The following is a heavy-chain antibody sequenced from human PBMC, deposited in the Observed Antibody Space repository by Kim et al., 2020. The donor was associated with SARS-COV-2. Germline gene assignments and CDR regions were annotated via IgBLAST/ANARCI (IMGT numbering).Heavy chain of an antibody. D-gene: IGHD3-10*01. CDR2: IYYSGST. CDR1: GGSISSYY. V-gene: IGHV4-59*08. Sequence: SETLSLTCTVSGGSISSYYWSWIRQPPGKGLEWIGYIYYSGSTNYNPSLKSRVTISVDTSKNQFSLKLSSVTAADTAVYYCARPSGKEGFDPWGQGTLVTVSS. CDR3: ARPSGKEGFDP. J-gene: IGHJ5*02.